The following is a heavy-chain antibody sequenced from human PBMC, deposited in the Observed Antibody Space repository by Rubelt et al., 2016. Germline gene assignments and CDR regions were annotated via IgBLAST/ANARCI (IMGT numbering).Heavy chain of an antibody. CDR1: GGSFSGYY. Sequence: QVQLQQWGAGLLKPSETLSLTCAVYGGSFSGYYWSWIRQPPGKGLEWIGEINHSGSTNYNPSLKSRVTRSVDTSKNQFSLKRSAGTAADTAVYYCARSPLLRHWGQGTLVTVSS. J-gene: IGHJ4*02. V-gene: IGHV4-34*01. CDR2: INHSGST. CDR3: ARSPLLRH.